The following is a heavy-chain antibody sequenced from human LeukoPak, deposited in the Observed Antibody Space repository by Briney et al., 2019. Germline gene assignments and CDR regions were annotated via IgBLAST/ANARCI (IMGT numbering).Heavy chain of an antibody. D-gene: IGHD6-6*01. J-gene: IGHJ4*02. CDR2: IYYNGST. V-gene: IGHV4-39*01. CDR1: VDSISSSSYY. CDR3: AGPGIAARMFDY. Sequence: PSETLSLTCTVSVDSISSSSYYWGWIRQPPGKGLEWLGSIYYNGSTYYNPSLKSRVTISVQTSKTQCTLKLSSVTAADTAVYYWAGPGIAARMFDYWGQGTLVTASS.